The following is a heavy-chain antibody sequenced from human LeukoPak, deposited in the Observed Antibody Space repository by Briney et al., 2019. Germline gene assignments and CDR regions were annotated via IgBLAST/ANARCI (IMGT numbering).Heavy chain of an antibody. V-gene: IGHV4-38-2*02. D-gene: IGHD1-26*01. CDR2: ISNSGST. CDR3: ATTTIRLGY. Sequence: SETLSLTCTVSGYSNSNGYYWGWVRQPPGRGLEWIGSISNSGSTYYNPSLKSRVTISVDTSNNQFSLKLSSVTAADTAVYYCATTTIRLGYWGQGTLVTVSS. CDR1: GYSNSNGYY. J-gene: IGHJ4*02.